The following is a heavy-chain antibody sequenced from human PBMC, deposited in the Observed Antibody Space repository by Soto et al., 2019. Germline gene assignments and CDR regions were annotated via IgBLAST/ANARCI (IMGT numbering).Heavy chain of an antibody. CDR1: GGSISSYH. CDR2: IYCSGST. Sequence: SETLSLTCTVSGGSISSYHWSWIRQPPGKALEWIGYIYCSGSTNYNPSLKSRVTISVHTSKNQVSLKLSSVTAADQAVYYCARDHYHSGQYYSYHGLDNGRQGTMVT. D-gene: IGHD1-26*01. J-gene: IGHJ3*02. V-gene: IGHV4-59*01. CDR3: ARDHYHSGQYYSYHGLDN.